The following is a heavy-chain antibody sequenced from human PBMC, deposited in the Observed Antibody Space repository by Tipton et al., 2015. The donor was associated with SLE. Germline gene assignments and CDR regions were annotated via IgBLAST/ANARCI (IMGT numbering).Heavy chain of an antibody. CDR3: ASGLLLPELDY. CDR2: ISWNSASV. Sequence: SLRLSCAASGFTFDDYAMHWVRQAPGKGLEWVSGISWNSASVAYSDSVEGRFTISRDNAKSFLYLQMNSLRAEDTAVYYCASGLLLPELDYWGQGTLVTVSS. D-gene: IGHD1-26*01. J-gene: IGHJ4*02. V-gene: IGHV3-9*01. CDR1: GFTFDDYA.